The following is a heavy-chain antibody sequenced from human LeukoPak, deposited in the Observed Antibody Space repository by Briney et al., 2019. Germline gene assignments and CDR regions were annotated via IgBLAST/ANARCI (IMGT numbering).Heavy chain of an antibody. D-gene: IGHD6-13*01. CDR3: ASSRDSSSWYLPYMDV. CDR1: GFTFDDYA. V-gene: IGHV3-9*01. CDR2: ISWNSGSI. Sequence: GGSLRLSCAASGFTFDDYAMHWVRQAPGKGLEWVSGISWNSGSIGYADSEKGRFTISRDNAKNSLYLQMNSLRAEDTALYYCASSRDSSSWYLPYMDVWGKGTTVTISS. J-gene: IGHJ6*03.